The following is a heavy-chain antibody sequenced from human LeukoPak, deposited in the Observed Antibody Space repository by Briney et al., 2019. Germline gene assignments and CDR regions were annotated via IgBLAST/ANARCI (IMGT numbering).Heavy chain of an antibody. V-gene: IGHV4-59*05. J-gene: IGHJ4*02. CDR2: IYYSGST. D-gene: IGHD5-12*01. CDR3: ARHSTLAMIDY. CDR1: GGSISSYY. Sequence: SETLSLTCTVSGGSISSYYWSWIRQPPGKGLKWIGSIYYSGSTYYNPSLKSRVTISVDTSKNQFSLKLSSVTAADTAVYYCARHSTLAMIDYWGRGTLVTVSS.